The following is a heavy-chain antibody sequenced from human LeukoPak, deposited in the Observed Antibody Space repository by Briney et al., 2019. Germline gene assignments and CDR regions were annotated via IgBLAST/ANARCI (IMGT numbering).Heavy chain of an antibody. V-gene: IGHV3-48*01. D-gene: IGHD6-19*01. J-gene: IGHJ3*02. CDR1: GFTFNIFR. Sequence: GGSLRLSCAASGFTFNIFRMSWVRQTPGKGLEWLSYITQTGGTIYYADSVKGRFTISRDNSKNTLYLQMNSLRAEDTAVYYCARLMSVAGTPDAFDIWGQGTMVTVSS. CDR3: ARLMSVAGTPDAFDI. CDR2: ITQTGGTI.